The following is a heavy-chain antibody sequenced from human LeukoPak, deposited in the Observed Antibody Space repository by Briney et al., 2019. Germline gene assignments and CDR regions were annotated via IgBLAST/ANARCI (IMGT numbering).Heavy chain of an antibody. J-gene: IGHJ4*02. CDR2: ITGSGDNT. Sequence: PGGALRLSCAASGFTFSNYAMSWVRQAPGEGLEWVSAITGSGDNTYNADSVKGRFTISRDNSKNTLYLQMNSLRAEDTAVYYCAKDPRGDDYSPYYFDYWGQGTLVTVSS. CDR3: AKDPRGDDYSPYYFDY. D-gene: IGHD4-11*01. CDR1: GFTFSNYA. V-gene: IGHV3-23*01.